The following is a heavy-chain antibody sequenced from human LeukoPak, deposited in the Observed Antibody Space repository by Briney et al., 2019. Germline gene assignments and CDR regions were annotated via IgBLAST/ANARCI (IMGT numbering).Heavy chain of an antibody. CDR2: INPSGGST. J-gene: IGHJ4*02. CDR1: GYTFTSYY. D-gene: IGHD3-10*01. CDR3: ARDAHPRNYGSGSYSH. Sequence: ASVKVSCKASGYTFTSYYMHWVRQAPGQVLEWMGIINPSGGSTSYAQKFQGRVTMTRDTSTSTVYMELSSLRSEDTAVYYCARDAHPRNYGSGSYSHWGQGTLVTVSS. V-gene: IGHV1-46*03.